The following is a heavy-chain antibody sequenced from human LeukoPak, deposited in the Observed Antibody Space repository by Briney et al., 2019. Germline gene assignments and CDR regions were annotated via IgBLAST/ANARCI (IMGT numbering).Heavy chain of an antibody. CDR1: GFTFSNAW. CDR2: IKSKTDGGTT. D-gene: IGHD6-19*01. V-gene: IGHV3-15*01. J-gene: IGHJ4*02. Sequence: PGGSLRLSCAASGFTFSNAWMSWVRQAPGKGLEWVGRIKSKTDGGTTDYAAPVKGRFTISRDDSKNTLYLQMNSLKTEDTAVYYCTREYSGGGYYFDYGGKGTLVTVSS. CDR3: TREYSGGGYYFDY.